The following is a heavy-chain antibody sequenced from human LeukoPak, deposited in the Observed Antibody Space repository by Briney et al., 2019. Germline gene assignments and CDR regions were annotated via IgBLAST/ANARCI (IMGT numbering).Heavy chain of an antibody. CDR1: GFTVSSNY. Sequence: GGSLRLSCAASGFTVSSNYMSWVRQAPGKGLEWVSVIYSGGSTYYADSVKGRFTISRDNSKNTLYLQMNSLRAEDTAVYYCASTRKRPTVTTSLPWGQGTLVTVSS. CDR3: ASTRKRPTVTTSLP. D-gene: IGHD4-17*01. V-gene: IGHV3-53*01. CDR2: IYSGGST. J-gene: IGHJ5*02.